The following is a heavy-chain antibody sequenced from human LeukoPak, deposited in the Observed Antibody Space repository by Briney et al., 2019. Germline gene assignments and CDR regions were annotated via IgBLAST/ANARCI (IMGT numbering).Heavy chain of an antibody. J-gene: IGHJ4*02. CDR2: ISRSSTIV. CDR1: GFTFSAYS. D-gene: IGHD4-17*01. CDR3: ARDHHYGDQGDFFDY. Sequence: PGGSLRLSCAASGFTFSAYSLSWVRQPPGKGLEWVSYISRSSTIVSYADSVKGRFTISRDNAENSLHLQMDSLRDEDTAVYYCARDHHYGDQGDFFDYWGQGVQVTVSS. V-gene: IGHV3-48*02.